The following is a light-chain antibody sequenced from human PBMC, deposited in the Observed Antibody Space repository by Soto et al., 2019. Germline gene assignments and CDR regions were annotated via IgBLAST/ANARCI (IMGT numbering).Light chain of an antibody. CDR1: SSDVGGYNY. J-gene: IGLJ1*01. Sequence: QSALTQPASVSGSPGQSITISCTGTSSDVGGYNYVSWYQHHPGKAPKLLIYDVSNRPSRVSNRFSGSKSDNTASLTISGLQPEDEADYYCSSYTTSNTRQIVFGTGTKLTVL. V-gene: IGLV2-14*03. CDR2: DVS. CDR3: SSYTTSNTRQIV.